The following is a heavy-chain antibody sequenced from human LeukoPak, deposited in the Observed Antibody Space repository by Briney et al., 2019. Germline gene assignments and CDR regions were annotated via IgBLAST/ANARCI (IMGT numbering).Heavy chain of an antibody. D-gene: IGHD5-24*01. CDR3: ARGEMATIEDAFDI. V-gene: IGHV4-59*01. CDR1: GGSISSYY. J-gene: IGHJ3*02. CDR2: IYYGGST. Sequence: PSETLSLTCTVSGGSISSYYWSWIRQPPGKGLEWIGYIYYGGSTNYNPSLKSRVTISVDTSKNQFSLKLSSVTAADTAVYYCARGEMATIEDAFDIWGQGTMVTVSS.